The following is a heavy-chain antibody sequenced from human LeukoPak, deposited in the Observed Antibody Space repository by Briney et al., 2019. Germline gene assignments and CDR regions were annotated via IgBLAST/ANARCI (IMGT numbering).Heavy chain of an antibody. D-gene: IGHD3-9*01. J-gene: IGHJ5*02. CDR3: ARHVLGYFDWLLPKSWFDP. CDR2: INHSGST. Sequence: PSETLSLTCAVYGGSFSGYYWSWIRQPPGKGLEWIGEINHSGSTNYNPSLKSRVTISVDTSKNQFSLKLSSVTAADTAVYYCARHVLGYFDWLLPKSWFDPWGQGTLVTVSS. V-gene: IGHV4-34*01. CDR1: GGSFSGYY.